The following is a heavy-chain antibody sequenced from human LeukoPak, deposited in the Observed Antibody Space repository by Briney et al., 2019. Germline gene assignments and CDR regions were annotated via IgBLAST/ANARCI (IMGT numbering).Heavy chain of an antibody. Sequence: GESLKISCKGSGYSFTSYWIGWVRQMPGKGLEWMGIIYPGDSDTTYSPSFQGQVTISADRSISTAYLQWSSLKASDTAMYYCARHPGAGSYGYYYGMDVWGQGTTVTVSS. V-gene: IGHV5-51*01. J-gene: IGHJ6*02. D-gene: IGHD1-26*01. CDR1: GYSFTSYW. CDR3: ARHPGAGSYGYYYGMDV. CDR2: IYPGDSDT.